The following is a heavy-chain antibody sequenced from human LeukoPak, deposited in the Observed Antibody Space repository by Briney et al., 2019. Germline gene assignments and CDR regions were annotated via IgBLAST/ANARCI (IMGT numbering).Heavy chain of an antibody. J-gene: IGHJ3*01. CDR2: IYYSGST. D-gene: IGHD3-10*01. Sequence: SETLSLTCTVSGGSISSYYWSWIRQPPGKGLEWIGYIYYSGSTNYNPSLKSRVTISVDTSKNQFSLKLSSVTAADTAVYYCASVQGVFPYAFDFWGQGIMVTVSS. CDR3: ASVQGVFPYAFDF. CDR1: GGSISSYY. V-gene: IGHV4-59*12.